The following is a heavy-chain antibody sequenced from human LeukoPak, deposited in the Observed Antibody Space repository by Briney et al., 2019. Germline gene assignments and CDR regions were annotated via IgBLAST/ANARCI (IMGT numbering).Heavy chain of an antibody. CDR1: GFTFSNSG. V-gene: IGHV3-33*01. CDR3: ARDTAQYQLLD. D-gene: IGHD4-11*01. CDR2: IWYDGSKR. J-gene: IGHJ4*02. Sequence: PGGSLRLSCAASGFTFSNSGMHWVRQAPGKGLEWVAVIWYDGSKRFHADSVKGRFTISRDNSENTLFLQMNSLRAEDTAVYYCARDTAQYQLLDWGQGTLVTVSS.